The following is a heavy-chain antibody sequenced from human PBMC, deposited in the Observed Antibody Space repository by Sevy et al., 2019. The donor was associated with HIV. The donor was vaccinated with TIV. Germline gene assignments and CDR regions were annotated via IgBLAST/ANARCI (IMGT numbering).Heavy chain of an antibody. CDR2: ISSSGGST. CDR1: GFTFSSYA. V-gene: IGHV3-23*01. D-gene: IGHD3-10*01. Sequence: GGSLRLSCAASGFTFSSYAMSWVRQAPGKGLEWVSAISSSGGSTYYADSVKGRFTISRDNSKNTLYLQMNSLRAEDTAVYYCAKDYYGSGSYYHDAFDIWGQGTMVTVSS. J-gene: IGHJ3*02. CDR3: AKDYYGSGSYYHDAFDI.